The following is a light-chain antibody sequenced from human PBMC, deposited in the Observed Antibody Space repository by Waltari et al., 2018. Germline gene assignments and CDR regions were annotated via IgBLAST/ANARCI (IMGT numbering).Light chain of an antibody. CDR1: QSIGSN. V-gene: IGKV3-15*01. J-gene: IGKJ1*01. CDR2: GAP. CDR3: QQYNNWPET. Sequence: DIVMTQSPATLSVSPGERATLSCRASQSIGSNLAWYQHKPGQAPRFLIYGAPTRATGIPVRFRGSGSGTEFTLTSSSLQSADFAVYFCQQYNNWPETFGQGTKVEIK.